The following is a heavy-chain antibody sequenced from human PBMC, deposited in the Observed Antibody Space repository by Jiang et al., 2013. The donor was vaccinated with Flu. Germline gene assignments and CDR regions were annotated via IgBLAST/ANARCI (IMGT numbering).Heavy chain of an antibody. CDR2: IYYSGST. CDR3: ARDRGSSWYGPWFDY. Sequence: YWSWIRQPPGKGLEWIGYIYYSGSTYYNPSLKSLVTISVDTSKNQFSLKLSSVTAADTAVYYCARDRGSSWYGPWFDYWGQGTLVTVSS. V-gene: IGHV4-31*01. D-gene: IGHD6-13*01. CDR1: Y. J-gene: IGHJ4*02.